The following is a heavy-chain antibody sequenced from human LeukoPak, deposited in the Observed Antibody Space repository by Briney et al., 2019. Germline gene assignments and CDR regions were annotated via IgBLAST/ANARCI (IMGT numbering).Heavy chain of an antibody. Sequence: PGGSLRLSCAASGFTFSSYSMNWVRQAPGKGLEWVSSISSSSYIYYADSAKGRFTISRDNAKNSLYLQMNSLRAEDTAVYYCARELTGHYFDYWGQGTLVTVSS. J-gene: IGHJ4*02. CDR1: GFTFSSYS. CDR2: ISSSSYI. D-gene: IGHD2-8*02. V-gene: IGHV3-21*01. CDR3: ARELTGHYFDY.